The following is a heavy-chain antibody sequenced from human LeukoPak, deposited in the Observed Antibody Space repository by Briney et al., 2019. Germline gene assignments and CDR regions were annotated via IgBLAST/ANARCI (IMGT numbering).Heavy chain of an antibody. V-gene: IGHV3-33*01. D-gene: IGHD6-6*01. CDR2: IWYDESNQ. Sequence: GGTLRFSCAAYGFTFSSYGMHWVPQAPGKELEWVAGIWYDESNQYYADYVKGRFTISRANSKTTLYLQMNSLRAEDTAVYYCARDRTSSSPTPLYYYYGMDVWGQGTTVTVSS. CDR1: GFTFSSYG. CDR3: ARDRTSSSPTPLYYYYGMDV. J-gene: IGHJ6*02.